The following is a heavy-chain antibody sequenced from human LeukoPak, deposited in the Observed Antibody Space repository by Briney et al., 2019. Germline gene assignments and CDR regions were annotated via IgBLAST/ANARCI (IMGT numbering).Heavy chain of an antibody. D-gene: IGHD4-23*01. CDR2: ISSSGSTT. J-gene: IGHJ4*02. V-gene: IGHV3-23*01. CDR3: AKLGDYGGG. CDR1: GFTFSSYG. Sequence: GGSLRLSCAASGFTFSSYGMSWVRQAPGKGLEWVSYISSSGSTTYYADSVKGRFTISRDNSKNTLYLQMNSLRAEDTAVYYCAKLGDYGGGWGQGTLVTVSS.